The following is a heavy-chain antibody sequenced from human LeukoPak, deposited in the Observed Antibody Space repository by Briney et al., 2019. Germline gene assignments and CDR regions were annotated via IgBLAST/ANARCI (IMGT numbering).Heavy chain of an antibody. D-gene: IGHD2-21*02. CDR2: IYSGGST. CDR3: ARGGTGAYCGGDCYSEAFDI. Sequence: GGSLRLSCAASGFTVSSNYMSWVRQALGKGLEWVSVIYSGGSTYYADSVKGRFTISRDNSKNTLYLQMNSLRAEDTAVYYCARGGTGAYCGGDCYSEAFDIWGQGTMVTVSS. V-gene: IGHV3-53*01. CDR1: GFTVSSNY. J-gene: IGHJ3*02.